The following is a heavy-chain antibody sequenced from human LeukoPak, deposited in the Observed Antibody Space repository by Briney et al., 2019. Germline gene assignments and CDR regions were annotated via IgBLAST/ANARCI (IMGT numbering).Heavy chain of an antibody. J-gene: IGHJ6*04. Sequence: GGSLRLSCAASGFTFSSYSMNWVRQAPGKGLEWVSSISSSSSYIYYADSVKGRFTISRDNAKNSLYLQMNSLRAEDTAVYYCARDGYGSGSYRLSVWGKGTTVTISS. CDR2: ISSSSSYI. V-gene: IGHV3-21*01. D-gene: IGHD3-10*01. CDR3: ARDGYGSGSYRLSV. CDR1: GFTFSSYS.